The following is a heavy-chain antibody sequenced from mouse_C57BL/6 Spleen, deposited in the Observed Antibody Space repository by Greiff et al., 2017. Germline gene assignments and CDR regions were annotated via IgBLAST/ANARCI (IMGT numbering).Heavy chain of an antibody. Sequence: QVQLKQPGAELVKPGASVKISCKASGYAFSSYWMNWVKQRPGKGLEWIGQIYPGDGDTNYNGKFKGKATLTADKSSSTAYMHLSRLTSEDSAVYFCARGGYSNYPARFAYWGQGTLVTVSA. CDR2: IYPGDGDT. CDR3: ARGGYSNYPARFAY. J-gene: IGHJ3*01. D-gene: IGHD2-5*01. CDR1: GYAFSSYW. V-gene: IGHV1-80*01.